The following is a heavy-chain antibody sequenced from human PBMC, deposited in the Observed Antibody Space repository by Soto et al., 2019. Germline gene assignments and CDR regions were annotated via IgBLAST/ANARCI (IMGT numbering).Heavy chain of an antibody. J-gene: IGHJ6*02. CDR3: ARTSAGGKYYYGMDV. D-gene: IGHD6-13*01. Sequence: GESLKISCKGSGYSFTSYWIGWVRQMPGKGLEWMGIICPGDSDTRYSPSFQGQVTISADKSISTAYLQWSSLKASDTAMYYWARTSAGGKYYYGMDVWGQGATVTVSS. CDR1: GYSFTSYW. V-gene: IGHV5-51*01. CDR2: ICPGDSDT.